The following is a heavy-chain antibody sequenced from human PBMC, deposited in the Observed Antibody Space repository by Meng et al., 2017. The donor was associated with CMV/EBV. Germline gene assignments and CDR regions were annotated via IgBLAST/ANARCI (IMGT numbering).Heavy chain of an antibody. V-gene: IGHV4-4*02. J-gene: IGHJ6*02. CDR3: ARDYLIAAAGTNYYYGMDV. CDR2: IYHSGST. Sequence: SETLSLTCAVSGGSISSSNWWSWVRQPPGKGLEWIGEIYHSGSTNYNPSLKSRVTISVDKSKNQFSLKLSSVTAADTAVYYCARDYLIAAAGTNYYYGMDVWGQGTTVTVSS. CDR1: GGSISSSNW. D-gene: IGHD6-13*01.